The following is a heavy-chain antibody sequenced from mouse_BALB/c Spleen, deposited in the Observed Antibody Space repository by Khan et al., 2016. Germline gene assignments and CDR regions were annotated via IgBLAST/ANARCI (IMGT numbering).Heavy chain of an antibody. CDR3: ASSYYDYDDY. CDR2: INPSTGYT. D-gene: IGHD2-4*01. Sequence: QVRLQQSGAELAKPGASVKMSCKASGYTFTSYWMHWVKQRPGQGLEWIGYINPSTGYTEYNQKFKDKATLTADKSSSTAYMQLSSLTSEDSVVYYCASSYYDYDDYWGQGTTLTVSS. J-gene: IGHJ2*01. CDR1: GYTFTSYW. V-gene: IGHV1-7*01.